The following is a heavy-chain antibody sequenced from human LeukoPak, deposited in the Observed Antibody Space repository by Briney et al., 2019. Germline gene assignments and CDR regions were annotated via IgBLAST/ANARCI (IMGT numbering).Heavy chain of an antibody. CDR1: EFTFSTYW. CDR2: IKQDGSEK. J-gene: IGHJ3*02. D-gene: IGHD2-15*01. Sequence: GGSLRLSCAASEFTFSTYWMSWVRQAPGKGLEWVADIKQDGSEKYYVDSVKGRFTISRQNAKNSLFLQMNSLRAEDTAVYYCARHRSGGSQDDAFDIWDQGTMVTVSS. CDR3: ARHRSGGSQDDAFDI. V-gene: IGHV3-7*01.